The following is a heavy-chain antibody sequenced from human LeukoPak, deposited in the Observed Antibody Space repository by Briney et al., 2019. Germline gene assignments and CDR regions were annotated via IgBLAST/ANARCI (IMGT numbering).Heavy chain of an antibody. CDR1: GYTFTSYA. D-gene: IGHD3-22*01. J-gene: IGHJ4*02. CDR2: INTNTGNP. V-gene: IGHV7-4-1*02. CDR3: ARDLGAYYYDSSGYGN. Sequence: ASVKVSCQASGYTFTSYAMNWVRPAPGQGLEWMGWINTNTGNPTYAQGFTGRFVFSLDTSVSTAYLQISSLKAEDTAVYYCARDLGAYYYDSSGYGNWGQGTLVTVSS.